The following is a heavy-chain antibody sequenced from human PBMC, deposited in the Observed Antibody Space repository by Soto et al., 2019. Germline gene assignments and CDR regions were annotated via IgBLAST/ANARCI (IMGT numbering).Heavy chain of an antibody. CDR2: VCSSGST. V-gene: IGHV4-59*02. D-gene: IGHD5-12*01. Sequence: SETLSLTCYVSGGSVSSFCWTWIRQSPGKGLESIAYVCSSGSTNYNPSLESRIAISLDTSKNQISLRLTSVTAADTAVYYCARDGGYSGYRRSPPQTFDPWGQGTLVTVSS. CDR3: ARDGGYSGYRRSPPQTFDP. J-gene: IGHJ5*02. CDR1: GGSVSSFC.